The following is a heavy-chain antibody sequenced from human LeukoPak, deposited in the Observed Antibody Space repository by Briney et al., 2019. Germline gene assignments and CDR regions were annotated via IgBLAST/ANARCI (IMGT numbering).Heavy chain of an antibody. CDR1: EYSFATYW. Sequence: PGESLKISCQGSEYSFATYWIAWLRQMPGKGLEWMGIIYPSDSDTRYSPSFQGQVTISADKSIKTAYLQWSSLKASDTAMYYCARPLQGIVGATGFDYWGPGTRVTVSS. D-gene: IGHD1-26*01. V-gene: IGHV5-51*01. J-gene: IGHJ4*02. CDR2: IYPSDSDT. CDR3: ARPLQGIVGATGFDY.